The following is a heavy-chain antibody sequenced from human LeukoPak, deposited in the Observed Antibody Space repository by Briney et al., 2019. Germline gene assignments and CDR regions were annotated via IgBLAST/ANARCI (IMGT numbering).Heavy chain of an antibody. Sequence: GSLRLSCAASGFTFSSYFMTWVRQAPGKGLEWVSTISRSGDSTYYEDSVKGRFTISRDNSKNTLYLQMNSLRAEDTAVYYCAKGGDTSCHGCWFDPWGQGTLVTVSS. CDR1: GFTFSSYF. V-gene: IGHV3-23*01. D-gene: IGHD2-2*01. CDR3: AKGGDTSCHGCWFDP. CDR2: ISRSGDST. J-gene: IGHJ5*02.